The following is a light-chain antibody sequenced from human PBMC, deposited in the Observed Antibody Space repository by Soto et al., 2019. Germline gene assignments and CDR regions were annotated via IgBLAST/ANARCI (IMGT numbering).Light chain of an antibody. Sequence: QSALTQPASVSGSPGQSITISFTGTSSDVGGYNYVSWYQHHPGKTPKLMIYDVSNRPAGVSNRFSGSKSGNTASLTISGLQAEDEADYYCSSYTSSSTLVIFGGGTKLTVL. CDR3: SSYTSSSTLVI. CDR1: SSDVGGYNY. V-gene: IGLV2-14*03. J-gene: IGLJ2*01. CDR2: DVS.